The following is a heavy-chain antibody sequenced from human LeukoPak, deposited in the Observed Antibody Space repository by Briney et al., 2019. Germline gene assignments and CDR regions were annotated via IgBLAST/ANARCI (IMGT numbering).Heavy chain of an antibody. D-gene: IGHD5-12*01. Sequence: SGTLSLTCAVSGGSISSSSYYWGWILQPPGKGLEWIGSIYYSGSTYYNPSLKSRVTISVDTSKNQFSLKLSSVTAADTAVYYCARAIVATIFGNYFDYWGQGTLVTVSS. CDR1: GGSISSSSYY. J-gene: IGHJ4*02. CDR2: IYYSGST. V-gene: IGHV4-39*07. CDR3: ARAIVATIFGNYFDY.